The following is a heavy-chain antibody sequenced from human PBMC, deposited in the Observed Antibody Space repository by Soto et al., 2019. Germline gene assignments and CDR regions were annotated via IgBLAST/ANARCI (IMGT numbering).Heavy chain of an antibody. J-gene: IGHJ3*02. CDR3: ARPERIGWFGELTDAFDI. D-gene: IGHD3-10*01. CDR1: GYSFTSYW. CDR2: IYPGDSDT. V-gene: IGHV5-51*01. Sequence: GESLKISCKGSGYSFTSYWIGWVRQMPGKGLEWMGIIYPGDSDTRYSPSFQGQVTISADKSISTAYLQWSSLKASDTAMYYCARPERIGWFGELTDAFDIWGQGTMVTVSS.